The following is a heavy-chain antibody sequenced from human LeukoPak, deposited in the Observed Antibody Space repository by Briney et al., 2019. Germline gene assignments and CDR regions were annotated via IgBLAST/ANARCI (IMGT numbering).Heavy chain of an antibody. J-gene: IGHJ4*02. Sequence: GGSLRLSCAASGFTFSSYAMSWVRQAPGKGLEWVSAISGSGDSTYYGDSVKGWFTISRDNSKNTLYLQMNSLRAEDTAVYYCAKTRPLDSSSWSHGDYWGQGTLVTVSS. CDR1: GFTFSSYA. CDR3: AKTRPLDSSSWSHGDY. D-gene: IGHD6-13*01. CDR2: ISGSGDST. V-gene: IGHV3-23*01.